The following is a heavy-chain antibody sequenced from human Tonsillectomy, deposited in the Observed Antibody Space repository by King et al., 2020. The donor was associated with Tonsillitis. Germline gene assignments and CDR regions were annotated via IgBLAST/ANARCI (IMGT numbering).Heavy chain of an antibody. Sequence: QMQLVQSGPEVKKPGTSVKVSCKASGFTFTNSAVQWVRQARGQRLEWIGWIVVGSGNTKYAQKFQERVTITRDMSTSTAYMELSSLRSEDTAVYYCATYDFWSGYYLFDYWGQGTLVTVSS. J-gene: IGHJ4*02. CDR2: IVVGSGNT. V-gene: IGHV1-58*01. D-gene: IGHD3-3*01. CDR1: GFTFTNSA. CDR3: ATYDFWSGYYLFDY.